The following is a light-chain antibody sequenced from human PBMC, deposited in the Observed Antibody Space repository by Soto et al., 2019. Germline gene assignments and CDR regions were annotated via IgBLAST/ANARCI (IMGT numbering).Light chain of an antibody. V-gene: IGKV1-27*01. CDR3: QTYDKAPWT. Sequence: DIQMTQSPSSLSASVGDRVTITCRASRGIYTHLAWYQQKPGNAPKLLIYAASTLQSGVPSRFSASASGTDFILTISALQSEDVGTYFCQTYDKAPWTFGPGTRV. CDR2: AAS. J-gene: IGKJ1*01. CDR1: RGIYTH.